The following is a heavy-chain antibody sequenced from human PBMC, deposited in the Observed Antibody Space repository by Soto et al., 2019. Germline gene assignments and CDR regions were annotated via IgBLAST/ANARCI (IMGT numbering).Heavy chain of an antibody. Sequence: ASVKVSCKASGGTVSSYAITWVRQAPGKGLEWMGVFIPIFVSAHYAPKFQGRITITADESTSTAYMELSRLTSEDTAIYYCARDVSSDTTGFRGYDLWGQGTQVTVSS. CDR2: FIPIFVSA. D-gene: IGHD3-10*01. J-gene: IGHJ4*02. CDR3: ARDVSSDTTGFRGYDL. V-gene: IGHV1-69*13. CDR1: GGTVSSYA.